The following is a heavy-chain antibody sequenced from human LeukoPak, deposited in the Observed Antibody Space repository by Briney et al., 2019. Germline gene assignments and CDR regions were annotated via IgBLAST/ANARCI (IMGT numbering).Heavy chain of an antibody. CDR3: ARVRIVGATSPYYYYMDV. Sequence: GGSLRLSCAASGFTFSLYWMSRVRQAPGKGLEWVANMKQDGSEKYYVDSVRGRFTISRDNAKNSLYLQMNSLRAEDTAVYYCARVRIVGATSPYYYYMDVWGKGTTVTVSS. CDR1: GFTFSLYW. CDR2: MKQDGSEK. V-gene: IGHV3-7*01. D-gene: IGHD1-26*01. J-gene: IGHJ6*03.